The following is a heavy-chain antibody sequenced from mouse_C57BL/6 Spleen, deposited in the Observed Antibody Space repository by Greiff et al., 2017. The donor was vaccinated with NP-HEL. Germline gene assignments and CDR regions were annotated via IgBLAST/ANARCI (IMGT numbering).Heavy chain of an antibody. Sequence: EVQLQQSGPGLVKPSQSLSLTCSVTGYSITSGYYWNWIRQFPGNKLEWMGYISYDGSNNYNPSLKNRISITRDTSKNQFFLKLNSVTTEDTATYYCAREAYYYAMEYWGQGTSVTVSS. CDR2: ISYDGSN. CDR1: GYSITSGYY. CDR3: AREAYYYAMEY. J-gene: IGHJ4*01. V-gene: IGHV3-6*01.